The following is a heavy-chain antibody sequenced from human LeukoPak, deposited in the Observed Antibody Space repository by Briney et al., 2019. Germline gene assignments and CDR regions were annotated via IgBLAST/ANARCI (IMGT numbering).Heavy chain of an antibody. Sequence: SETLSLTCTVSGGSISSYSWSWIRQPPGKGLEWIGYIYYSGSTNYNPSLKSRVTISVDTSKNQFSLKLSSVTAADTAVYYCARDQDWFDPWGQGTLVTVSS. CDR2: IYYSGST. CDR1: GGSISSYS. CDR3: ARDQDWFDP. J-gene: IGHJ5*02. V-gene: IGHV4-59*01.